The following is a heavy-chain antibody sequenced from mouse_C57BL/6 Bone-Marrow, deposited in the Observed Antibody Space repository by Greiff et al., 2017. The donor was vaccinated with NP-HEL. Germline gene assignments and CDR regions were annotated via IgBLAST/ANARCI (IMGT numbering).Heavy chain of an antibody. J-gene: IGHJ4*01. CDR1: GYTFTSYW. Sequence: QVQLQQPGAELVKPGASVKLSCKASGYTFTSYWMHWVKQRPGRGLEWIGRIDPNSGGTKYNEKFKSKATLTVDKPSSTAYMQLSSLTSEDSAVYYCARGPRWLLPEDYAMDYWGQGTSVTVSS. CDR2: IDPNSGGT. V-gene: IGHV1-72*01. CDR3: ARGPRWLLPEDYAMDY. D-gene: IGHD2-3*01.